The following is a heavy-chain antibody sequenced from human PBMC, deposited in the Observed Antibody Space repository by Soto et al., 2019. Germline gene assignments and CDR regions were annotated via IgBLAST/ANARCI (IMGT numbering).Heavy chain of an antibody. CDR1: GGTFSSYA. CDR2: IIPIFGTA. J-gene: IGHJ4*02. CDR3: ALAHLVVAATAIFDY. Sequence: QVQLVQSGAEVKKPGSSVKVSCKASGGTFSSYAISWGRQAPGQGLEWMGGIIPIFGTANYAQKFQGRVTITAAESRSKPHLVRGSLSSKVTAVYYGALAHLVVAATAIFDYWGQGTLVTVSS. D-gene: IGHD2-15*01. V-gene: IGHV1-69*12.